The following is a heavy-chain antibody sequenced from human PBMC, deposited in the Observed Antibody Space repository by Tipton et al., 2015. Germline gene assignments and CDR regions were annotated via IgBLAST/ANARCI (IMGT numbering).Heavy chain of an antibody. J-gene: IGHJ6*02. CDR2: ITSSGSTT. Sequence: GSLRLSCAASGFTFSDYFMTWIRQAPGKGLDCVSYITSSGSTTYYADSVKGRFTISRDNAKNSLYLQMNSLRVEDTAVYYCARDRTISFGGFLPVWGQGTTVTVSS. V-gene: IGHV3-11*01. D-gene: IGHD3-16*01. CDR3: ARDRTISFGGFLPV. CDR1: GFTFSDYF.